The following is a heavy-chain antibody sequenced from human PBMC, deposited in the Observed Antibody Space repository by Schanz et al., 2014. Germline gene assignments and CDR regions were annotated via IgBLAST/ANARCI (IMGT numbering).Heavy chain of an antibody. J-gene: IGHJ3*02. CDR1: GFTFSSYW. Sequence: EVQLVESGGGLVQPGGSLRLSCAASGFTFSSYWMHWVRQVPGKGLVWVSRIKSDGSSTSYADSVKGRFTISRDNAKNTLYLQMNTLRAEDTAVYYCARKMKLGVYGGKGHDSLDIWGQGTMVTVSP. D-gene: IGHD4-17*01. CDR2: IKSDGSST. V-gene: IGHV3-74*01. CDR3: ARKMKLGVYGGKGHDSLDI.